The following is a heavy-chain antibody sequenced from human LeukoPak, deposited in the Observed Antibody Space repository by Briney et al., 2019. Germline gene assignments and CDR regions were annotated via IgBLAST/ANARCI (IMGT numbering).Heavy chain of an antibody. Sequence: ASVKVSCKASGYTFTSYGISWVRQAPGQGLEWMGWISAYNGNTNYAQKLQGGVTMTTDTSTSTAYMELRSLRSDDTAVYYCAREGYSSTSCYLDYWGQGTLVTVSS. CDR2: ISAYNGNT. V-gene: IGHV1-18*01. CDR3: AREGYSSTSCYLDY. D-gene: IGHD2-2*01. J-gene: IGHJ4*02. CDR1: GYTFTSYG.